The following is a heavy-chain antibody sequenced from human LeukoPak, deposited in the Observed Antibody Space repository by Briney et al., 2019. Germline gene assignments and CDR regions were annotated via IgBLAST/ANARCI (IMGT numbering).Heavy chain of an antibody. D-gene: IGHD6-13*01. CDR3: AKEFIAAALNWFDP. CDR1: GFTFSSHG. Sequence: PGGSLRLSCAASGFTFSSHGMHWVRQTPAKGLEWVAFIRYDGSNKYYADSVKGRFTISRDNSKNTLYLQMNSLRAEDTAVYYCAKEFIAAALNWFDPWGQGTLVTVSS. J-gene: IGHJ5*02. CDR2: IRYDGSNK. V-gene: IGHV3-30*02.